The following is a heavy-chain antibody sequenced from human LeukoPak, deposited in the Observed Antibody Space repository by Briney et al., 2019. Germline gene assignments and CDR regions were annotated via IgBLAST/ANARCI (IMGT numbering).Heavy chain of an antibody. CDR3: ARDEAYDFWSGYYS. CDR1: GYTFTGYY. J-gene: IGHJ4*02. CDR2: INPNSGGT. V-gene: IGHV1-2*02. Sequence: GASVKVSCKASGYTFTGYYMHWVRQAPGQGLEWMGWINPNSGGTNYAQKFQGRVTMTRDTSISTAYMELSRLRSDDTAVYYCARDEAYDFWSGYYSWGQGTLVTVSS. D-gene: IGHD3-3*01.